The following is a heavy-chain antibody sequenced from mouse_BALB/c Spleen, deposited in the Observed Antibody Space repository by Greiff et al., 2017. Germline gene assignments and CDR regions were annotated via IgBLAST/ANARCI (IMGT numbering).Heavy chain of an antibody. CDR3: ARYGYDAMDY. CDR2: INPGSGGT. V-gene: IGHV1-54*01. J-gene: IGHJ4*01. Sequence: LQQSGAELVRPGTSVKVSCKASGYAFTNYLIEWVKQRPGQGLEWIGVINPGSGGTNYNEKFKGKATLTADKSSSTAYMQLSSLTSDDSAVYFCARYGYDAMDYWGQGTSVTVSS. CDR1: GYAFTNYL. D-gene: IGHD1-1*02.